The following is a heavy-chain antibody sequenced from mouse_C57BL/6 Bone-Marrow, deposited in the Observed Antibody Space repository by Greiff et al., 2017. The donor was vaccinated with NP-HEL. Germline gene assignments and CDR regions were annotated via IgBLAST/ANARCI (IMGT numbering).Heavy chain of an antibody. CDR2: IYPGDGDT. V-gene: IGHV1-82*01. CDR3: ASYYYGSSLYFDY. CDR1: GYAFSSSW. J-gene: IGHJ2*01. Sequence: VMLVESGPELVKPGASVKISCKASGYAFSSSWMNWVKQRPGKGLEWIGRIYPGDGDTNYNGKFKGKATLTADKSSSTAYMQLSSLTSEDSAVYFCASYYYGSSLYFDYWGQGTTLTVSS. D-gene: IGHD1-1*01.